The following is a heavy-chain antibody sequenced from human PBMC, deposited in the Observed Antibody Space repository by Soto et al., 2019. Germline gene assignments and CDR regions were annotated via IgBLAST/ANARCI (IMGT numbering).Heavy chain of an antibody. J-gene: IGHJ6*02. V-gene: IGHV5-10-1*01. D-gene: IGHD2-2*01. CDR2: IDPSDSYT. CDR1: GYSFTSYW. Sequence: GASLKISWKGSGYSFTSYWISWVRQMPGKGLEWMGRIDPSDSYTSYSPSFQGHVTISADKSISTAYLQWSSLKASDTAMYYCASRYCSSTSCLNLYYYGMDVWGQGTTVTVSS. CDR3: ASRYCSSTSCLNLYYYGMDV.